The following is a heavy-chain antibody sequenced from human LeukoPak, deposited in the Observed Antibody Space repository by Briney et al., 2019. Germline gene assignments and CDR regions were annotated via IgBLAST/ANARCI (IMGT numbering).Heavy chain of an antibody. D-gene: IGHD3-22*01. V-gene: IGHV4-59*12. CDR3: ARLWTGFSDSSGYYYLDY. CDR2: IYHSGST. Sequence: SETLSLTCTVSGGSISSYYWSWIRQPPGKGLEWIGEIYHSGSTNYNPSLKSRVTSSVDNSKNQFSLKLSSVTAADTAVYYCARLWTGFSDSSGYYYLDYWGPGTLVTVSS. J-gene: IGHJ4*02. CDR1: GGSISSYY.